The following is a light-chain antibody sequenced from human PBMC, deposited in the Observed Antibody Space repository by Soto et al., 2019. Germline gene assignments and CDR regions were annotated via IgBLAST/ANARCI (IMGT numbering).Light chain of an antibody. Sequence: DIQMTQSPSSLSASVGDRVTITCRASQSIDNYLSWYQQIPGKAPKLLIYAASNLQRGVPSRFSGSGSGTEFTLTISSLQPGDFATYYCQQYNSYPWTFGQGTKVEIK. CDR3: QQYNSYPWT. CDR2: AAS. V-gene: IGKV1-39*01. CDR1: QSIDNY. J-gene: IGKJ1*01.